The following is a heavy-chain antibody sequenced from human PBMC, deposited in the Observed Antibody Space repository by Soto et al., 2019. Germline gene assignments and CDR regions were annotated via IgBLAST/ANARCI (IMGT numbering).Heavy chain of an antibody. V-gene: IGHV1-2*02. Sequence: QVQLVQSGAELKKPGASVRVSCKTSGYTFADFYIHWVRQAPGQGFEWMGWMNPNTGGAVYAQKLMGRVAMTRDTSISTAYMELSRLSSNDTAVYFCATSTYDDFWSGYFWGQGTLVTVSS. CDR3: ATSTYDDFWSGYF. D-gene: IGHD3-3*01. CDR1: GYTFADFY. J-gene: IGHJ4*02. CDR2: MNPNTGGA.